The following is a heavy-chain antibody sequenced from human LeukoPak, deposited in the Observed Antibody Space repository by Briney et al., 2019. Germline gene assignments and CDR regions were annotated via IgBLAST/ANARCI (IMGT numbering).Heavy chain of an antibody. CDR1: GYSFTTYW. Sequence: GESLKISCKGSGYSFTTYWIGWVRQMPGKGLEWMGIIYPGDSDTKYSPSFQGQVSISADKSISTAYLQWSSLKASDTAMYYCARVDTAMGYFDYWGQGTLVTVSS. J-gene: IGHJ4*02. D-gene: IGHD5-18*01. CDR3: ARVDTAMGYFDY. V-gene: IGHV5-51*01. CDR2: IYPGDSDT.